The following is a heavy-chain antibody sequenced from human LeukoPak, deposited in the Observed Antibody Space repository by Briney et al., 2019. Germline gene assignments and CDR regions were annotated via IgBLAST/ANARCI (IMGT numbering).Heavy chain of an antibody. CDR1: GYSFTSYG. CDR3: ARDLSYGSGSYYNELDY. Sequence: ASVKVSCKASGYSFTSYGLTWVRQAPGQGLEWMGGIIPIFGTANYAQKFQGRVTITTDESTSTAYMELSSLRSEDTAVYYCARDLSYGSGSYYNELDYWGQGTLVTVSS. CDR2: IIPIFGTA. D-gene: IGHD3-10*01. J-gene: IGHJ4*02. V-gene: IGHV1-69*05.